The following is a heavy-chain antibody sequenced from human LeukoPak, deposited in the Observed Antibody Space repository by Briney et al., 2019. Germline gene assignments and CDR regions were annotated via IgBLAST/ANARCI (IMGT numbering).Heavy chain of an antibody. CDR3: ARERWFGDHEHITTDYYYGMDV. CDR2: ISGSGGST. J-gene: IGHJ6*02. CDR1: GFTFSSYA. V-gene: IGHV3-23*01. D-gene: IGHD3-10*01. Sequence: GGSLRLSCAASGFTFSSYAMSWVRQAPGKGLEWVSAISGSGGSTYYADSVKGRFTISRDNSKNTLYLQMNSLRAEDTAVYYCARERWFGDHEHITTDYYYGMDVWGQGTTVTVSS.